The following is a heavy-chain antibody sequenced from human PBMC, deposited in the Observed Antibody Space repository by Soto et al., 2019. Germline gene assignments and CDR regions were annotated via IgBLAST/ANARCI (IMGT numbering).Heavy chain of an antibody. V-gene: IGHV1-18*01. CDR2: ISTYNGNT. CDR3: ARDPQYSTSSQVFDS. D-gene: IGHD6-6*01. CDR1: GYTFTTYG. Sequence: GAEVKKPGASVKVSCKASGYTFTTYGISWVRQAPGQGLEWMGRISTYNGNTKYAQKLQGRVTMTTDTSTSTAYMELRSLRSDDTAVYYCARDPQYSTSSQVFDSWGQGTLVTVSS. J-gene: IGHJ4*02.